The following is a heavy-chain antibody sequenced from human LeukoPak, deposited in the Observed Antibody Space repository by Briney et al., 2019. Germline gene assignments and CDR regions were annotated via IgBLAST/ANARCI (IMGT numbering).Heavy chain of an antibody. Sequence: SETLSLTCAVSGGSISSSNWWSWVRQPPGKGLEWIGEIYHSGSTNYNPSLKSRVTISVDKSKNQFSLKLSSVTAADTAVYFCAREIDVDTTLVDDNWFDPWGQGTLVTVSS. CDR2: IYHSGST. D-gene: IGHD5-18*01. V-gene: IGHV4-4*02. CDR1: GGSISSSNW. CDR3: AREIDVDTTLVDDNWFDP. J-gene: IGHJ5*02.